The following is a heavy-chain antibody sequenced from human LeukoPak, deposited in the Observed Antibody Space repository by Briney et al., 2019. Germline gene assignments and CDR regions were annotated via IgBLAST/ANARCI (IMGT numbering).Heavy chain of an antibody. CDR2: ISSSSSYI. Sequence: RTGGSLRLSCAASGFTFSSYSMNWVRQAPGKGLEWVSSISSSSSYIYYADSVKGRFTISRDNAKNSLYLQMNSLRAEDTAVYYCASFGPVVTATNDYWGQGTLVTVSS. D-gene: IGHD2-21*02. J-gene: IGHJ4*02. V-gene: IGHV3-21*01. CDR3: ASFGPVVTATNDY. CDR1: GFTFSSYS.